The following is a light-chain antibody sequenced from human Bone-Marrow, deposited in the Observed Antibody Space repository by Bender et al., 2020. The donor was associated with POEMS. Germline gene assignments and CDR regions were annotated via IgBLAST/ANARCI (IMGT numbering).Light chain of an antibody. V-gene: IGLV4-69*01. CDR3: QSADSSGTNVI. Sequence: QLVLTQSPSASASLGATVKLTCTLSSGHDNYAIAWHQQQPEKGPRSLMKFNRDGSHSKGDGIPERFSGSSSGTTVTLTISGVQAEDEGDYFCQSADSSGTNVIFGGGTRLTVL. J-gene: IGLJ2*01. CDR1: SGHDNYA. CDR2: FNRDGSH.